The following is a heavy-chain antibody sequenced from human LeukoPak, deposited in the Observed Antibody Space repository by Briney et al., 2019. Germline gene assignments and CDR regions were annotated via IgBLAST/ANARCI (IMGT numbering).Heavy chain of an antibody. Sequence: PGGSLRLSCAASGFTFRSYAMSWVRQAPGKGLEWVSAISDGGGSTYYADSVKGRFTIFRDNSKNTLYLQMNSLRAEDTAVYYCAKEWLWFGESGIDFWGQGTLVTVSS. CDR1: GFTFRSYA. V-gene: IGHV3-23*01. J-gene: IGHJ4*02. CDR2: ISDGGGST. CDR3: AKEWLWFGESGIDF. D-gene: IGHD3-10*01.